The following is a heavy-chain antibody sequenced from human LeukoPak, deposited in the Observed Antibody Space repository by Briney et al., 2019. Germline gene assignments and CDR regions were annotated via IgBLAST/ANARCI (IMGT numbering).Heavy chain of an antibody. J-gene: IGHJ3*02. D-gene: IGHD2-2*01. Sequence: SETPSLTCAVYGGSFSGYYWSWIRQPPGKGLEWIGEINHSGSTNYNPSLKSRVTISVDTSKNQFSLKLSSVTAADTAVYYCARSQRYCSSTSCYWSAFDIWGQGTMVTVSS. CDR1: GGSFSGYY. CDR3: ARSQRYCSSTSCYWSAFDI. CDR2: INHSGST. V-gene: IGHV4-34*01.